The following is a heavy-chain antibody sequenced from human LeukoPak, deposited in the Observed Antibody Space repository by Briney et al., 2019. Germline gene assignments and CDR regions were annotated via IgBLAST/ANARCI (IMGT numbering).Heavy chain of an antibody. Sequence: ASVKVSCKASGGTFSSYAISWVRQAPGQGLEWMGGIIPIFGTANYAQNFQGRVTITTDESTSTAYMELSSLRSEDTAVYYCARDRVTLNPYYYYYMDVWGKGTTVTVSS. CDR2: IIPIFGTA. D-gene: IGHD4-11*01. V-gene: IGHV1-69*05. CDR1: GGTFSSYA. CDR3: ARDRVTLNPYYYYYMDV. J-gene: IGHJ6*03.